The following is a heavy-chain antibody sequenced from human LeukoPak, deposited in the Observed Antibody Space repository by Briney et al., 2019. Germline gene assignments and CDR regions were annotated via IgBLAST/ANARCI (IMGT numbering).Heavy chain of an antibody. Sequence: SETLSLTCTVSGGSINTYYWSWIRQPPGKGLEWIGYIYYSGSTYYNPSLKSRVTISVDTSKNQFSLKLSSVTAADTAVYYCARVALLEYSSTPGWFDPWGQGTLVTVSS. CDR3: ARVALLEYSSTPGWFDP. D-gene: IGHD6-6*01. CDR2: IYYSGST. CDR1: GGSINTYY. V-gene: IGHV4-59*08. J-gene: IGHJ5*02.